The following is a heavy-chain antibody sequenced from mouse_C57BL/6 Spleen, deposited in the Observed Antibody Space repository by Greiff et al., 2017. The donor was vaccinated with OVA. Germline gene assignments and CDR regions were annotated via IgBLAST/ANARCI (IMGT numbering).Heavy chain of an antibody. CDR1: GYTFTDYN. V-gene: IGHV1-18*01. CDR2: INPNNGGT. J-gene: IGHJ4*01. D-gene: IGHD1-1*01. CDR3: ARDYGSSYGYAMDY. Sequence: EVQLQESGPELVKPGASVKIPCKASGYTFTDYNMDWVKQSHGKSLEWIGDINPNNGGTIYNQKFKGKATLTVDKSSSTAYMELRSLTSEDTAVYYCARDYGSSYGYAMDYWGQVTSVTVSS.